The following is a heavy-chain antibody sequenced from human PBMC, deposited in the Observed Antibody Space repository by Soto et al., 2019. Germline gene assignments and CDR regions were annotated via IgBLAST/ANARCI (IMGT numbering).Heavy chain of an antibody. CDR3: ARHVFPMSHCTNGVCYTGGSLWFDP. CDR1: GGSISSYY. J-gene: IGHJ5*02. D-gene: IGHD2-8*01. V-gene: IGHV4-59*08. CDR2: IYYSGST. Sequence: SETLSLTCTVSGGSISSYYWSWIRQPPGKGLEWIGYIYYSGSTNYNPSLKSRVTISVDTSKNQFSLKLSSVTAADTAVYYCARHVFPMSHCTNGVCYTGGSLWFDPWGQGTLVTVSS.